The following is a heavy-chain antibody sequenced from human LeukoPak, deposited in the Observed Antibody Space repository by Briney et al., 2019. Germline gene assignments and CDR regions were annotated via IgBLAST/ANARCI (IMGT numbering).Heavy chain of an antibody. D-gene: IGHD1-7*01. CDR3: MRGATDTTRWFDP. J-gene: IGHJ5*02. Sequence: GGSLRLSCAASGFTFSRYAMSWVRQAPGKGLEWVAVISYDGSNKYYADSVKGRFTISRDNSKNTLYLQMNGLRAEDTAAYYCMRGATDTTRWFDPWGQGTLVTVSS. CDR2: ISYDGSNK. V-gene: IGHV3-30*04. CDR1: GFTFSRYA.